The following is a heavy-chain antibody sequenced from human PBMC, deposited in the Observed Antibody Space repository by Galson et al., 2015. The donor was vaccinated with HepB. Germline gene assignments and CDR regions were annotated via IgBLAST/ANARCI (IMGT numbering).Heavy chain of an antibody. CDR3: ARALQSYDFWSGPLPNGIDY. D-gene: IGHD3-3*01. CDR1: GYTFTSYG. CDR2: ISAYNGNT. Sequence: SVKVSCKASGYTFTSYGISWVRQAPGQGLEWMGWISAYNGNTNYAQKLQGRVTMTTDTSTSTAYMELRSLRSDDTAVYYCARALQSYDFWSGPLPNGIDYWGQGTLVTVSS. J-gene: IGHJ4*02. V-gene: IGHV1-18*04.